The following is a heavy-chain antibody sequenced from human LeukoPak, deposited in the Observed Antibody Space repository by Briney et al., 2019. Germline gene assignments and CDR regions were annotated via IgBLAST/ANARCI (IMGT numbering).Heavy chain of an antibody. CDR3: ARVGARRYGDPTWFDY. J-gene: IGHJ4*02. Sequence: PSETLSFTCTVSGGAISNSSYYWGWIRQPPGKGLEWIGSIDDSGSTFYTPSLKSRVTISVDTSKNQLSLKLSSVTAADTAVYSCARVGARRYGDPTWFDYWGQGTLVTVSS. CDR1: GGAISNSSYY. D-gene: IGHD4-17*01. CDR2: IDDSGST. V-gene: IGHV4-39*01.